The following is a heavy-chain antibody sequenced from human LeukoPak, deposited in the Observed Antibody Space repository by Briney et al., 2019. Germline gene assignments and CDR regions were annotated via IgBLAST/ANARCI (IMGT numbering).Heavy chain of an antibody. J-gene: IGHJ6*03. V-gene: IGHV4-59*01. CDR1: GGSLSSYY. D-gene: IGHD3-22*01. Sequence: SETLSLTCTVSGGSLSSYYWSWIRQPPGKGLEWIGYIYYSGSTNYNPSLKSRVTISVDTSKNQFSLKLSSVTAADTAVYYCARLYYDSSGYQGYYYYMDVWGKGTTVTVSS. CDR3: ARLYYDSSGYQGYYYYMDV. CDR2: IYYSGST.